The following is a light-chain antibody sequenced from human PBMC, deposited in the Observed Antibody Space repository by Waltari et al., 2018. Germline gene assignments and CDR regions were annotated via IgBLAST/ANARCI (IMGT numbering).Light chain of an antibody. V-gene: IGLV3-19*01. CDR2: GKN. Sequence: SSELTQDPAVSVALGQTVRITCQGDSLRSYYASWYQQKPGQAPVLVIYGKNNRPSGVPDRFSGSNSGNTASLTIRGAHAEDEADYYCNSRDTSGNHVVFGGGTKLTVL. CDR3: NSRDTSGNHVV. J-gene: IGLJ2*01. CDR1: SLRSYY.